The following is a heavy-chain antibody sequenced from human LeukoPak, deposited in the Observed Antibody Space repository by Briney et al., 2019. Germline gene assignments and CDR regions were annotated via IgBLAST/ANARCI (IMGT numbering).Heavy chain of an antibody. D-gene: IGHD5-12*01. J-gene: IGHJ6*03. V-gene: IGHV4-61*02. CDR3: ARVAIDYYMDV. CDR1: GGSISSGSYY. CDR2: IYTSGST. Sequence: SETLSLTCTVSGGSISSGSYYWNWIRQPAGKGLEWIGRIYTSGSTNYNPSLKSRVTISVDMSKNQSSLKLSSVTAADTDVYYCARVAIDYYMDVWGKGTTVTVSS.